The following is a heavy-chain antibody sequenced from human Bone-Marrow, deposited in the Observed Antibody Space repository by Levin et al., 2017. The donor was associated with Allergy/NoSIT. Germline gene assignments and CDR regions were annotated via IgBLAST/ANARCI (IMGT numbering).Heavy chain of an antibody. J-gene: IGHJ4*02. D-gene: IGHD3-10*01. CDR3: AKDFGSPIQAHSGSYAFFDY. V-gene: IGHV3-30*18. CDR1: GFTFSSYG. Sequence: PGGSLRLSCAASGFTFSSYGMHWVRQAPGKGLEWVAVISYDGSNKYYADSVKGRFTISRDNSKNTLYLQMNSLRAEDTAVYYCAKDFGSPIQAHSGSYAFFDYWGQGTLVTVSS. CDR2: ISYDGSNK.